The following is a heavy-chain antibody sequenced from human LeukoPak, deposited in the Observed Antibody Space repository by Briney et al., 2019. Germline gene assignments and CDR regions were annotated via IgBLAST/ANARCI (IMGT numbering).Heavy chain of an antibody. D-gene: IGHD3-16*01. CDR3: ARAGGRSGPYYFDY. CDR2: MNPNSGNT. CDR1: GYTFTSYD. J-gene: IGHJ4*02. V-gene: IGHV1-8*01. Sequence: ASVKVSCKASGYTFTSYDINWVRQATGQGLEWMGWMNPNSGNTGYAQKFQGRVTMTRNTSISTAYMELSSLRSEDTALYYCARAGGRSGPYYFDYWGQGTLVTVSS.